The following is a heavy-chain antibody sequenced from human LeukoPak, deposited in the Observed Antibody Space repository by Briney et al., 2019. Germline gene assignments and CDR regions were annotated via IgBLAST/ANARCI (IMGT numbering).Heavy chain of an antibody. Sequence: ASVKVSCKASGYTFTSYYMHWVRQAPGQGLEWMGIINPSGGSTSYAQKFQGRVTMTRDTSTSTVYMELSSLRSEDTAVYYCARGLARRSWVVPAAHVIYYFDYWGQGTLVTASS. CDR3: ARGLARRSWVVPAAHVIYYFDY. CDR1: GYTFTSYY. J-gene: IGHJ4*02. CDR2: INPSGGST. V-gene: IGHV1-46*01. D-gene: IGHD2-2*01.